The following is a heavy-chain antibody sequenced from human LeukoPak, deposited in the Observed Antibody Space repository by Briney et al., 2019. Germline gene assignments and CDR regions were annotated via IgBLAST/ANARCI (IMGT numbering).Heavy chain of an antibody. J-gene: IGHJ6*03. Sequence: ETLSLTCTVSGGSISSYYWSWIRQPPGKGLEWIGYIYYSGSTKYNPSLKSRVTISVDTSKNQFSLKLSSVTAADTAVYYCARAYYYYYYMDVWGKGTTVTVS. V-gene: IGHV4-59*01. CDR1: GGSISSYY. CDR2: IYYSGST. CDR3: ARAYYYYYYMDV.